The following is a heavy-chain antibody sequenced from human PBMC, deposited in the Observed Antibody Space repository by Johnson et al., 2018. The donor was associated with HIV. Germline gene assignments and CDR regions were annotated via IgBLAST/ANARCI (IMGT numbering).Heavy chain of an antibody. CDR2: ISGSGGST. J-gene: IGHJ3*02. CDR1: GFTFSSYA. CDR3: AKGLAIAVRPGRAFDI. Sequence: VQLVESGGGLVQPGGSLRLSCAASGFTFSSYAMSWVRQAPGKGLEWVSAISGSGGSTYYADSVKGRFTISRDNSKNTLYLQMNSLRAEDTAVYYCAKGLAIAVRPGRAFDIWGQGTVVTVAS. D-gene: IGHD6-6*01. V-gene: IGHV3-23*04.